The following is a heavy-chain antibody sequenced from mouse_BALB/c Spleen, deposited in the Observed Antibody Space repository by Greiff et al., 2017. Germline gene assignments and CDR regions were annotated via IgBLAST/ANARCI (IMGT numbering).Heavy chain of an antibody. CDR2: IYPGDGDT. V-gene: IGHV1-82*01. J-gene: IGHJ4*01. CDR1: GYAFSSSW. CDR3: ASGHAMDY. Sequence: QVQLQQSGPELVKPGASVKISCKASGYAFSSSWMNWVKQRPGQGLEWIGRIYPGDGDTNYNGKFKGKATLTADKSSSTAYMQLSSLTSVDSAVYFCASGHAMDYWGQGTSVTVSS.